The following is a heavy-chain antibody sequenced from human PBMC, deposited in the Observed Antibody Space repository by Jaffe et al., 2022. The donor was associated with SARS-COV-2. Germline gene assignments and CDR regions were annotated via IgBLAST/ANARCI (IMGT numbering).Heavy chain of an antibody. Sequence: QVQLQQWGAGLLKPSETLSLTCAVYGGSFSGYYWSWIRQPPGKGLEWIGEINHSGSTNYNPSLKSRVTISVDTSKNQFSLKLSSVTAADTAVYYCARDNTNGYYYYGNTVSHYYGMDVWGQGTTVTVSS. CDR1: GGSFSGYY. CDR2: INHSGST. CDR3: ARDNTNGYYYYGNTVSHYYGMDV. J-gene: IGHJ6*02. D-gene: IGHD3-22*01. V-gene: IGHV4-34*01.